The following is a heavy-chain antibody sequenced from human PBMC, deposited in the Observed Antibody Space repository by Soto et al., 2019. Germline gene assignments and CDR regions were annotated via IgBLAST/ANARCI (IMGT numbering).Heavy chain of an antibody. V-gene: IGHV3-30-3*01. Sequence: GGSLRLSCAASGFTFRTYAMHWVRQAPGKGLEWVAVISYDGSNKYYADSVKGRFTISRDNSKNTLYLQMNSLRAEDTAVYHCAREVGPTNGVDVWGQGTTVTVSS. CDR2: ISYDGSNK. J-gene: IGHJ6*02. CDR3: AREVGPTNGVDV. CDR1: GFTFRTYA. D-gene: IGHD1-26*01.